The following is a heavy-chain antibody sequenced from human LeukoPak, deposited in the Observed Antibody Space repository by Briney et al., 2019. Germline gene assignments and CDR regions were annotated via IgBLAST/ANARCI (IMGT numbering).Heavy chain of an antibody. CDR2: IKQDGSEK. CDR1: GFSFNNYW. J-gene: IGHJ6*02. Sequence: GGSLRLSCVASGFSFNNYWMSWVRQAPGKGLECVANIKQDGSEKYYVDSVKGRFTISRDNAKNSLYLQMNSLRAEDTAVYYCARAGLDVWGQGTTVTVSS. CDR3: ARAGLDV. V-gene: IGHV3-7*01.